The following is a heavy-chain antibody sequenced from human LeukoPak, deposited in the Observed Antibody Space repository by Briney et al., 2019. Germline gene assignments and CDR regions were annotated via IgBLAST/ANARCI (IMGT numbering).Heavy chain of an antibody. D-gene: IGHD3-10*01. Sequence: ASETLSLTCTVSGGSISSYYWSWIRQPPGKGLEWIGYIYYSGSTNYNPSLKSRVTISVDTSKNQFSLKLSSVTAADTAVYYCARAIYGSGSYYNYYYYYMDVWGKGTTVTISS. J-gene: IGHJ6*03. CDR3: ARAIYGSGSYYNYYYYYMDV. CDR2: IYYSGST. V-gene: IGHV4-59*01. CDR1: GGSISSYY.